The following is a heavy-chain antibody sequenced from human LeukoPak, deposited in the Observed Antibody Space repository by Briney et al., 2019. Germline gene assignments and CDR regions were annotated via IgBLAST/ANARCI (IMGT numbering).Heavy chain of an antibody. Sequence: GGSLRLSCAATGFTFTSYAMNWVRQAPGKGPEWVSSISGSGDSTYYADSVRGRFTISRDNSKNTVFLQMNSLRAEDTAIYYCAKSPGYSGSYPAFHYWGQGALVTVSS. CDR2: ISGSGDST. CDR1: GFTFTSYA. D-gene: IGHD1-26*01. V-gene: IGHV3-23*01. CDR3: AKSPGYSGSYPAFHY. J-gene: IGHJ4*02.